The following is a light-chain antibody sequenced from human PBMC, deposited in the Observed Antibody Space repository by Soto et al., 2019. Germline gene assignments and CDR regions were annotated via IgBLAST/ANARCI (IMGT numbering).Light chain of an antibody. CDR3: QQYYSTPPT. J-gene: IGKJ4*01. CDR2: CAS. Sequence: DIVMTQSPDSLAVSLGERATINCKSSQSVLYSSNNKNYLAWYQQKPGQPPKLLIYCASTRESGVPDRFSGSGSGTDFTLTISSLQAEDVVVYYCQQYYSTPPTFGGGTKVEIK. CDR1: QSVLYSSNNKNY. V-gene: IGKV4-1*01.